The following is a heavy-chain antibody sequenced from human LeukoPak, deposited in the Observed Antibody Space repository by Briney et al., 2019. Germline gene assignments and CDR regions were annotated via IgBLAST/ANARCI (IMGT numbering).Heavy chain of an antibody. CDR2: TWYDGSNK. Sequence: PGGSLRLSCAASGFTFSSYGMHWVRQAPGKGLEWVAVTWYDGSNKYYADSVKGRFTISRDNSKNTLYLQMNSLRVEDTAVYYCARDWELRLWGQGTLVTVST. J-gene: IGHJ1*01. D-gene: IGHD1-26*01. CDR3: ARDWELRL. V-gene: IGHV3-33*01. CDR1: GFTFSSYG.